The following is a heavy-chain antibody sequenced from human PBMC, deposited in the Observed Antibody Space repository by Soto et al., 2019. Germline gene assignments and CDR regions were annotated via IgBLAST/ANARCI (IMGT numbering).Heavy chain of an antibody. J-gene: IGHJ3*02. D-gene: IGHD2-21*02. Sequence: QVQLVQSGAEVKKPGASVKVSCKASGYTFTGYYMHWVRQAPGQGLEWMGWINPNSGGTNYAQKLQGWVTMTRDTSISTAYMELSRLRSDDTAVYYCARETAYCGGDCNAFDIWGQGTMVTVSS. CDR2: INPNSGGT. CDR1: GYTFTGYY. CDR3: ARETAYCGGDCNAFDI. V-gene: IGHV1-2*04.